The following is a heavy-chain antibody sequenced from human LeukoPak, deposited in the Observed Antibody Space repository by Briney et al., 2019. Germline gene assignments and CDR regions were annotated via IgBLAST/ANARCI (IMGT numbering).Heavy chain of an antibody. CDR3: ARDRNVRGVIDYYYYYGMDV. V-gene: IGHV3-30-3*01. D-gene: IGHD3-10*01. J-gene: IGHJ6*02. CDR2: ISYDGSNK. Sequence: HPGGSLRLSCAASGFTFSSYAMHWVRQAQGKGLEWVAVISYDGSNKYYADSVKGRFTISRDNSKNTLYLQMNSLRAEDTAVYYCARDRNVRGVIDYYYYYGMDVWGQGTTVTVSS. CDR1: GFTFSSYA.